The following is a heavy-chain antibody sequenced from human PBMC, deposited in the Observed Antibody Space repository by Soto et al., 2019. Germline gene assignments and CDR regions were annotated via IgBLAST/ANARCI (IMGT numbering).Heavy chain of an antibody. CDR1: GGSISSSSYY. Sequence: QLQLQESGPRLVKPSETLSLTCTVSGGSISSSSYYWGWIRQRPGKGLEWIGSIYYSGSTYYNPSLKGRVTMSVETSKNQFSLKLSSVTAADTAVYYCATTYFFGSGSAYWGQGTLVTVSS. V-gene: IGHV4-39*01. CDR2: IYYSGST. CDR3: ATTYFFGSGSAY. D-gene: IGHD3-10*01. J-gene: IGHJ4*02.